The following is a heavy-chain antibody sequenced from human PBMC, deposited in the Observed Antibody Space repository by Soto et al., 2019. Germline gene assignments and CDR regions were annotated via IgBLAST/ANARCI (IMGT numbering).Heavy chain of an antibody. D-gene: IGHD2-15*01. V-gene: IGHV3-30-3*01. Sequence: QVQLVESGGGVVQPGRSLRLSCAASGFILSTYAMYWVRQAPGKGLEWVAVISYDGNNKYYADSVKGRFTISRDNSNNTLYLQMHSLRAEDTAVYYCARAGCDGGSCYTLVGLRYGMDVWGQGTTVTVSS. CDR3: ARAGCDGGSCYTLVGLRYGMDV. CDR2: ISYDGNNK. CDR1: GFILSTYA. J-gene: IGHJ6*02.